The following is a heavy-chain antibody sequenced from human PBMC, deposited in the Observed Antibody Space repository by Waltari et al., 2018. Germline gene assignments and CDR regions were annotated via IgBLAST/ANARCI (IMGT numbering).Heavy chain of an antibody. D-gene: IGHD3-3*01. V-gene: IGHV1-2*06. CDR3: ARSGGGTTTFGVAE. CDR2: INPNSGDT. J-gene: IGHJ4*02. Sequence: QVQLVQSGAEVKKSGASVKVSCKASGYTFTVFFIHWVRQAPGQGLEWMGRINPNSGDTSYAQRFQGRVTMTGDTSITTAYMELTGLRSDDTAIYYCARSGGGTTTFGVAEWGQGSLVTVS. CDR1: GYTFTVFF.